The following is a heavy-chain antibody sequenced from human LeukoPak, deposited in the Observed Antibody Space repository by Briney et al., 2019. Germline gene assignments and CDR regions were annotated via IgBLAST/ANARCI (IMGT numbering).Heavy chain of an antibody. D-gene: IGHD1-26*01. CDR1: GLTFSSYS. CDR3: ARDLVGATI. V-gene: IGHV3-21*01. J-gene: IGHJ4*02. Sequence: PGGSLRLSCSASGLTFSSYSMNWVRQAPGKGLEWVSSISSSSSYIYYADSVKGRFTISRDNAKNSLYPQMNSLRAEDTAVYYCARDLVGATIWGQGTLVTVSS. CDR2: ISSSSSYI.